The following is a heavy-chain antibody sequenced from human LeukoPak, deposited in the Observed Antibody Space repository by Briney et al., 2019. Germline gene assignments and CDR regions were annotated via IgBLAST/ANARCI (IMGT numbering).Heavy chain of an antibody. Sequence: GASVKVSCKASGYTFTGYYMHWVRQAPGQGLEWMGWINPNSGGTNYAQKFQGRVTMTRDTSISTAYMELSRLRSDDTAAYYCARAGSIAARGVGYYYYMDVWGKGTTVTVSS. J-gene: IGHJ6*03. CDR2: INPNSGGT. V-gene: IGHV1-2*02. D-gene: IGHD6-6*01. CDR3: ARAGSIAARGVGYYYYMDV. CDR1: GYTFTGYY.